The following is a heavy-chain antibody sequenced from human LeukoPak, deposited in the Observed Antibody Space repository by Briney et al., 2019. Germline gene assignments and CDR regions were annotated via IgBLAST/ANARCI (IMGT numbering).Heavy chain of an antibody. V-gene: IGHV1-2*02. Sequence: ASVKVSCKASGYTFTVYYMHWVRQAPGQGLEWMGWINPNSGGTNYAQKFQGRVTMTRDTSISTAYMELSRLRSDDTAVYYCARDLRDGYNFLSDYWGQGTLVTVSS. D-gene: IGHD5-12*01. CDR2: INPNSGGT. CDR1: GYTFTVYY. CDR3: ARDLRDGYNFLSDY. J-gene: IGHJ4*02.